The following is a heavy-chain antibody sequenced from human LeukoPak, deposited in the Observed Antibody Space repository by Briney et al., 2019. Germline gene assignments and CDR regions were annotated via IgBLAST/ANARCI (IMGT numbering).Heavy chain of an antibody. CDR2: IYYSGST. Sequence: SETLSLTCTVSGGSISSSSYYWGWIRQPPGKGLEWIGSIYYSGSTYYNPSLKSRVTISVDTSKNQFSLKLSSVTAADTAVYYCARALSGSYSDNWFDPWGQGTLVTVSS. V-gene: IGHV4-39*01. CDR3: ARALSGSYSDNWFDP. CDR1: GGSISSSSYY. D-gene: IGHD1-26*01. J-gene: IGHJ5*02.